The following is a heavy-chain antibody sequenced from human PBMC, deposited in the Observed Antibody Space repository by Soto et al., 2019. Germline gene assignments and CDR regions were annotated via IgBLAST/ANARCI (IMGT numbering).Heavy chain of an antibody. D-gene: IGHD2-21*01. V-gene: IGHV3-66*01. Sequence: EVQLVESGGGLVQPGGSLRLSCAASGLTVSSKYMSWVRQAPGKGLEWVSLMYSGGTTSYADSVKGRFIISRDNSKNTLYLQMISLRAEDTAVYYCAARGVISFDYWGQGTLVTVSS. CDR2: MYSGGTT. CDR3: AARGVISFDY. CDR1: GLTVSSKY. J-gene: IGHJ4*02.